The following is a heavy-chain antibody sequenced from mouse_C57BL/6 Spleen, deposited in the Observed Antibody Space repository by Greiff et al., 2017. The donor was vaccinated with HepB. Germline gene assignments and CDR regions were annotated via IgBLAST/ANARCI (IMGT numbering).Heavy chain of an antibody. V-gene: IGHV3-6*01. CDR2: ISYDGST. Sequence: EVKLQESGPGLVKPSPSLSLTCSVTGYSITSGYYWNWIRQYPGNKLEWMGYISYDGSTNYNPSLKNRNSITRDTSKNQFFLKLNAVTTEDTATYYCAKGAVTTAMDYWGQGTSVTVSS. D-gene: IGHD2-2*01. J-gene: IGHJ4*01. CDR3: AKGAVTTAMDY. CDR1: GYSITSGYY.